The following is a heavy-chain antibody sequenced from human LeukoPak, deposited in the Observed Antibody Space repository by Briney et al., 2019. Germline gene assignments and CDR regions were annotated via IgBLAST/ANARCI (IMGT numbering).Heavy chain of an antibody. Sequence: GASVKVSCKASGYTFNSYDINWVRQATGQGLEWMGWMNPNSGNTGYAQKFQGRVTMTRDMSTSTVYMELSSLRSEDTAVYYCARLDLWSGYYLGRGAFDIWGQGTMVTVSS. V-gene: IGHV1-8*02. D-gene: IGHD3-3*01. CDR3: ARLDLWSGYYLGRGAFDI. J-gene: IGHJ3*02. CDR1: GYTFNSYD. CDR2: MNPNSGNT.